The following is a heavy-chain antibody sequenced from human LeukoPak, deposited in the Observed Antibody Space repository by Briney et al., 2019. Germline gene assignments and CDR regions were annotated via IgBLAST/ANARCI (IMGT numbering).Heavy chain of an antibody. Sequence: PGGSLRLSCAASGFTFSSYAMSWVRQAPGKGLEWVSAISGSGGSTYYADSVKGQFTISRDNSKNTLYLQMNSLRAEDTAVYYCARAYDYVWGSYRSEGPHFDYWGQGTLVTVSS. J-gene: IGHJ4*02. CDR1: GFTFSSYA. CDR2: ISGSGGST. CDR3: ARAYDYVWGSYRSEGPHFDY. D-gene: IGHD3-16*02. V-gene: IGHV3-23*01.